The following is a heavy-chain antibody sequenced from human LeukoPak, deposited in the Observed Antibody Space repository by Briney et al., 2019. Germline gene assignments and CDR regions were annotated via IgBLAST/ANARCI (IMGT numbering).Heavy chain of an antibody. J-gene: IGHJ4*02. D-gene: IGHD2-21*02. V-gene: IGHV3-23*01. CDR2: ISGSGGST. CDR1: GFTFSSYA. CDR3: AKVRSGGGDYYFDY. Sequence: GGSLRLSCAASGFTFSSYAMSWVRQAPGKGLEWVSAISGSGGSTYCADSVKGRFTISRDNSKNTLYLQMNSLRAEDTAVYYCAKVRSGGGDYYFDYWGQGTLVTVSS.